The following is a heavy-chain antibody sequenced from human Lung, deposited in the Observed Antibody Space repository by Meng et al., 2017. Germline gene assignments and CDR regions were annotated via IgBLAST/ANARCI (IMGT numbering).Heavy chain of an antibody. D-gene: IGHD4-11*01. CDR2: INHSGST. V-gene: IGHV4-34*01. CDR3: ARGPTTMAHDFDY. CDR1: GGSFSDYY. Sequence: QVQLQQWGAGLVTPSETLSLTCGVSGGSFSDYYWSWIRQPPGKGLEWIGEINHSGSTNYNPSLESRATISVDTSQNNLSLKLSSVTAADSAVYYCARGPTTMAHDFDYWGQGTLVTVSS. J-gene: IGHJ4*02.